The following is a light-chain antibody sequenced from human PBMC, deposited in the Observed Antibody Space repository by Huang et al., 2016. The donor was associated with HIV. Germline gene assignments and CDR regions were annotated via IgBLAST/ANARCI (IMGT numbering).Light chain of an antibody. CDR3: QQYNNWPPRYT. CDR1: QSVSSN. J-gene: IGKJ2*01. V-gene: IGKV3-15*01. Sequence: EIVMTQSPAILSVSPWERATLSCRASQSVSSNLAWYQRTPGQPPRLVRYDIATRATGVPGRFSGRGSGTNFTLTITSLQSEDFALYYCQQYNNWPPRYTFGQGTKVDIK. CDR2: DIA.